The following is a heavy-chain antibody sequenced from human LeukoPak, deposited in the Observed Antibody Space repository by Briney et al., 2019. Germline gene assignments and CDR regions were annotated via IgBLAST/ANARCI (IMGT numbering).Heavy chain of an antibody. Sequence: ASVKVSCKASGYTFTSYGISWVRQAPGQGLEWMGITDPIGGSTNYAQEFQGRVTMTRDTSTSTVYMELSSLRSEDSAVYYCARWTTTYLDYWGQGTLVTVSS. J-gene: IGHJ4*02. V-gene: IGHV1-46*01. D-gene: IGHD4-11*01. CDR1: GYTFTSYG. CDR2: TDPIGGST. CDR3: ARWTTTYLDY.